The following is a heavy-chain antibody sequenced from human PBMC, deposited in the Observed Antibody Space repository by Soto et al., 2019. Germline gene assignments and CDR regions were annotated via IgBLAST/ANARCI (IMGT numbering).Heavy chain of an antibody. CDR2: LSNDGSTP. V-gene: IGHV3-30*03. J-gene: IGHJ4*02. Sequence: PGGSLRLSCAASGFTFSYYGMHWIRQAPGKGLEWVAVLSNDGSTPYYADSLKGRFTISRDNSKNTLYLQMNSLRAEDTAVYYCARDFCPVPTCYDLWGQGVLVTVSS. D-gene: IGHD2-2*01. CDR1: GFTFSYYG. CDR3: ARDFCPVPTCYDL.